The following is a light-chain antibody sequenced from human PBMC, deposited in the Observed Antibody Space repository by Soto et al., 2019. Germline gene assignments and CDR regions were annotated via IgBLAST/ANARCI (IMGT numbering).Light chain of an antibody. J-gene: IGLJ1*01. V-gene: IGLV2-14*01. CDR1: SSDVGGYNY. Sequence: QSALTQPASVSGSPGQSITISCTGTSSDVGGYNYVSWYQQHPGKAPKLMIYDVSNRPSGVSNRFSGSKSGNTASVTISGLQAEDEADYYCSSYTSSSTLYVFGTGTKLTV. CDR3: SSYTSSSTLYV. CDR2: DVS.